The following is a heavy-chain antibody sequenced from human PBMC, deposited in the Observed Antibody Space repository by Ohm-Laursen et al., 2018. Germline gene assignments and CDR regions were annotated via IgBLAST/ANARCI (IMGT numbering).Heavy chain of an antibody. CDR3: ARELPQAQFSLDY. J-gene: IGHJ4*02. V-gene: IGHV1-18*01. Sequence: GASVKVSCKASGYTFTSYGISWVRQAPGQGLEWLGWISPNSGDTNYAQKFQGRVTMTRDTSMSTAYMELSSLRSEDTAVYYCARELPQAQFSLDYWGQGTLVTVSS. CDR2: ISPNSGDT. CDR1: GYTFTSYG. D-gene: IGHD3-3*01.